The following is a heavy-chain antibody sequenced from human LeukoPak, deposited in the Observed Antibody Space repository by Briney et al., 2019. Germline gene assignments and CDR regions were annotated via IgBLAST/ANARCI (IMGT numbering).Heavy chain of an antibody. CDR1: GGSISSASYY. J-gene: IGHJ4*02. CDR2: IYTSGST. Sequence: SETLSLTCTVSGGSISSASYYWSWIRQPAGKGLEWIGRIYTSGSTNYNPSLKSRVTISIDTSKNQFSLKLSSVTAADTAVYYCARETYCGADCYYGFGYWGQGILVTVSS. CDR3: ARETYCGADCYYGFGY. D-gene: IGHD2-21*02. V-gene: IGHV4-61*02.